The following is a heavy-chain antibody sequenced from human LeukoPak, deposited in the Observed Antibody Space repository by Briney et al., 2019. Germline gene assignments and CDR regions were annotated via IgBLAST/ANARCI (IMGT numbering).Heavy chain of an antibody. CDR1: EFTFSSYA. V-gene: IGHV3-30-3*01. CDR3: ARETSSGWEFDY. J-gene: IGHJ4*02. CDR2: ISYDGTNK. Sequence: GRSLRLSCAASEFTFSSYAMHWVRQAPGKGLEWVAVISYDGTNKYYADSVKGRFTISRDNSKNTLYLQMNSLRAEDTAVYYCARETSSGWEFDYWGQGTLVTVSS. D-gene: IGHD6-19*01.